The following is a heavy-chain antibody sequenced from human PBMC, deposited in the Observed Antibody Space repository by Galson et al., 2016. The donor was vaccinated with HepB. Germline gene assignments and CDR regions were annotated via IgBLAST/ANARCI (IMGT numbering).Heavy chain of an antibody. V-gene: IGHV3-33*01. CDR1: GFIFINHG. CDR3: AAEPPRWSTSYCFAY. J-gene: IGHJ4*02. D-gene: IGHD2-15*01. Sequence: SLRLSCAASGFIFINHGMHWVRQAPGKELEWVTSIWFDESDSHYSDSVKGRFTISRDNSKNTIDLQMTRLTVEDTGVYFCAAEPPRWSTSYCFAYWGQGTLVSV. CDR2: IWFDESDS.